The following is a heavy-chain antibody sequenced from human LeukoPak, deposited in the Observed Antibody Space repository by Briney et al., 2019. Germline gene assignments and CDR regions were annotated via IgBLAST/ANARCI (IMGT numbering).Heavy chain of an antibody. J-gene: IGHJ4*02. D-gene: IGHD3-22*01. V-gene: IGHV4-59*06. CDR1: GGSISSYY. CDR3: ARAKIVVVQLDY. CDR2: IYYSGST. Sequence: SETLSLTCTVSGGSISSYYWSWIRQPPGKGLEWIGYIYYSGSTYYNPSLKSRVTISVDTSKNQFSLKLSSVTAADTAVYYCARAKIVVVQLDYWGQGTLVTVSS.